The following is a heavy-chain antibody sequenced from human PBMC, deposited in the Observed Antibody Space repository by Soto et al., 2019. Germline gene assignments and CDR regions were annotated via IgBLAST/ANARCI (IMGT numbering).Heavy chain of an antibody. Sequence: LTLTCTVSCGSFNSGIYSWSWIRQPPGKGLEWIGYVYHTGRTSYNPSLKSRVSISMDTSKNQFSLNLDSVTAADTAVYFCARDFAYFDSWGQGTLVTVSS. CDR2: VYHTGRT. CDR3: ARDFAYFDS. V-gene: IGHV4-61*01. J-gene: IGHJ4*02. D-gene: IGHD3-3*01. CDR1: CGSFNSGIYS.